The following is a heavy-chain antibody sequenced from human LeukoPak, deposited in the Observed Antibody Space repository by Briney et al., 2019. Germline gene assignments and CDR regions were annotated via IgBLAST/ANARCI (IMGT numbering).Heavy chain of an antibody. V-gene: IGHV1-18*01. CDR1: GYTFTSYG. CDR2: ISAYNGNT. Sequence: ASVKVSCKASGYTFTSYGISWVRQAPGQGLEWTGWISAYNGNTNYAQKLQGRVTMTTDTSTSTAYMELRSLRSDDTAVYYCARDWGYDSSGYFFDYWGQGTLVTVSS. J-gene: IGHJ4*02. CDR3: ARDWGYDSSGYFFDY. D-gene: IGHD3-22*01.